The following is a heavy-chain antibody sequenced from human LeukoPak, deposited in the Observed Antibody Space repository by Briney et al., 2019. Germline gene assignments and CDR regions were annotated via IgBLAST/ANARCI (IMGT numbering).Heavy chain of an antibody. CDR2: IRYDGSNK. Sequence: GGSLRLSCAASGFTFSSYGMHWVRQAPGKGLEWVAFIRYDGSNKYYADSVKGRFTISRDNSKNTLYLQMNSLRAEDTAVYYCAKVEERYSFEGGGPWGQGKMVTASS. D-gene: IGHD3-22*01. CDR3: AKVEERYSFEGGGP. V-gene: IGHV3-30*02. J-gene: IGHJ3*01. CDR1: GFTFSSYG.